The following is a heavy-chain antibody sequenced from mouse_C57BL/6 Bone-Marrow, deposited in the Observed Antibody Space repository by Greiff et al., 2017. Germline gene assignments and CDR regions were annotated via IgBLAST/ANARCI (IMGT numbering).Heavy chain of an antibody. Sequence: QVQLQQSGAELARPGASVKLSCKASGYTFTSYGISWVKQRTGQGLEWIGEIYPRSGNTYYNEKFKGKATLTADKSSSTAYMELRSLTSEDSAVYFCARGGGLYLYFDVWGTGTTVTVSS. CDR3: ARGGGLYLYFDV. CDR2: IYPRSGNT. V-gene: IGHV1-81*01. CDR1: GYTFTSYG. J-gene: IGHJ1*03.